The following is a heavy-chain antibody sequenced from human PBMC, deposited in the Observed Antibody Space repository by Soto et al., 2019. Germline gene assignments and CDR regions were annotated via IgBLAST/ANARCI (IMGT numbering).Heavy chain of an antibody. J-gene: IGHJ4*02. CDR2: ISAYNGNT. D-gene: IGHD2-15*01. CDR3: ARGSDIVVVVAATEFDY. Sequence: QVQLVQSGAEVKKPGASVKVSCKASGYTFTSYGISWVRQAPGQGLEWMGWISAYNGNTTYAQKLQGRVTMTTDTSTSTAYMELRILRSDDTAVYYCARGSDIVVVVAATEFDYLGQGTLVTVSS. V-gene: IGHV1-18*01. CDR1: GYTFTSYG.